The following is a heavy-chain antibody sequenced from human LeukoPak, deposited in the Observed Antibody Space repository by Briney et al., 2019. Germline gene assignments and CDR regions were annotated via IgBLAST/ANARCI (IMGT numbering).Heavy chain of an antibody. V-gene: IGHV4-34*01. CDR1: GGSFSGYY. Sequence: PSETLSLTCAVYGGSFSGYYWSWIRQPPGKGLEWIGEINHSGSTNYNPSLKSRVTISVDTSKNQFSLKLSSVTAADTAVYYCARVYYYDSPINPAFDYWGQGTLVTVSS. CDR3: ARVYYYDSPINPAFDY. D-gene: IGHD3-22*01. J-gene: IGHJ4*02. CDR2: INHSGST.